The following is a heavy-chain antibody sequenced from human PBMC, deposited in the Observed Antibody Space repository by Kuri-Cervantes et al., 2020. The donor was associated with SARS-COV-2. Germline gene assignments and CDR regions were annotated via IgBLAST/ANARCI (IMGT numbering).Heavy chain of an antibody. D-gene: IGHD5-12*01. CDR3: ARDFWWLRTGEPGTFDY. Sequence: GGSLRLSCAASGFSFSSYSMNWVRQAPGKGLEWVSYISSNSSTIYYADSVKGRFTISRDNAKNSLYLQMNSLRDEDTAVYYCARDFWWLRTGEPGTFDYWGQGTLVTVSS. CDR2: ISSNSSTI. J-gene: IGHJ4*02. CDR1: GFSFSSYS. V-gene: IGHV3-48*02.